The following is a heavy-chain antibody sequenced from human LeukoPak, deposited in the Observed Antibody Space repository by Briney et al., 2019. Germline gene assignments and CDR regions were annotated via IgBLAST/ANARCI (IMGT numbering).Heavy chain of an antibody. Sequence: SETLSLTCTVSGGSISSYYWSWIRQPPGKGLEWIGYFYYSGSTNYNPSLKSRVTILVDTSKNQFSLKLSSVTAADTAVYFCARGPYSYDSSGAFDIWGQGTMVTVSS. V-gene: IGHV4-59*08. CDR3: ARGPYSYDSSGAFDI. D-gene: IGHD3-22*01. CDR1: GGSISSYY. J-gene: IGHJ3*02. CDR2: FYYSGST.